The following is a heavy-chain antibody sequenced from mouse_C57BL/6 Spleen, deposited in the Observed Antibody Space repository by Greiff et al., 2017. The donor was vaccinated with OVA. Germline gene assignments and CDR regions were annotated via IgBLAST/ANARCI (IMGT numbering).Heavy chain of an antibody. V-gene: IGHV1-78*01. J-gene: IGHJ4*01. CDR1: GYTFTDYT. CDR2: IYPRNGSS. D-gene: IGHD1-1*02. CDR3: ARTAYCGDMDY. Sequence: VQLQQSGAELVKPGASVKISCKASGYTFTDYTIHWMKQRPGQGLEWIGYIYPRNGSSKYNEKFKGKATLTADKSSSTAYMQLHSLTSEEAAVYYCARTAYCGDMDYWGQGTTVTVSS.